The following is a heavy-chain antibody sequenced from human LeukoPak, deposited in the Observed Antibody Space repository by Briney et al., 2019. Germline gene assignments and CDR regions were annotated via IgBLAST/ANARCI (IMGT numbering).Heavy chain of an antibody. J-gene: IGHJ4*02. Sequence: SQTLSLTCTVSGGSISSGGYYWSWIRQHPGKGLEWIGYIYYSGSTYYNPSLKSRVTISVDTSKNQFSLKLSSVTAADTAVYYCARWQSIGIMTGCFDYWGQGTLVTVSS. CDR1: GGSISSGGYY. CDR3: ARWQSIGIMTGCFDY. V-gene: IGHV4-31*03. CDR2: IYYSGST. D-gene: IGHD3-9*01.